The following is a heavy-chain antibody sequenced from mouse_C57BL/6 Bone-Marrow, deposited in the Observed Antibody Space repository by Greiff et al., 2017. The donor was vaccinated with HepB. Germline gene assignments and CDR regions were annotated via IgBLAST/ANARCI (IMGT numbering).Heavy chain of an antibody. CDR3: AREQLRLRGGDFDY. D-gene: IGHD3-2*02. Sequence: VQLQQSGAELVRPGASVKLSCKASGYTFTDYYINWVKQRPGQGLEWIARIYPGRGNTYYNEKFKGKATLTAEKSSSTAYMQLSSLTSEDSAVYFCAREQLRLRGGDFDYWGQGTTLTVSS. CDR1: GYTFTDYY. J-gene: IGHJ2*01. CDR2: IYPGRGNT. V-gene: IGHV1-76*01.